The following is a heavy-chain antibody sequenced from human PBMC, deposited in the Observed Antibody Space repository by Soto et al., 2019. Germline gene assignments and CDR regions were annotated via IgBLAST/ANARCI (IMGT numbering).Heavy chain of an antibody. CDR3: ARAPKTLGYCSSTSCYINWFDP. CDR2: IYYSGST. D-gene: IGHD2-2*02. CDR1: GGSISSGGYY. V-gene: IGHV4-31*03. J-gene: IGHJ5*02. Sequence: PSETLSLTCPVSGGSISSGGYYWSWIRQHPGKGLEWIGYIYYSGSTYYNPSLKSRVTISVDTSKNQFSLKLSSVTAADTAVYYCARAPKTLGYCSSTSCYINWFDPWGQGTLVTVSS.